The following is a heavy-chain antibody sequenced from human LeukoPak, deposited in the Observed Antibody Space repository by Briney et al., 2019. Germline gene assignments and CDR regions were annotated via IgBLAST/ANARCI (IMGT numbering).Heavy chain of an antibody. D-gene: IGHD6-6*01. Sequence: GASVKVSCKAAGYTFTRYYMHWVRQAPGQGVEWMGWINPNSGGTNYSQKFQGRVTMTRDTSTSTAYMELSRLRSDDTAVYYCARRGYSSSSGDFDYWGQGTLVTVSS. V-gene: IGHV1-2*02. J-gene: IGHJ4*02. CDR3: ARRGYSSSSGDFDY. CDR1: GYTFTRYY. CDR2: INPNSGGT.